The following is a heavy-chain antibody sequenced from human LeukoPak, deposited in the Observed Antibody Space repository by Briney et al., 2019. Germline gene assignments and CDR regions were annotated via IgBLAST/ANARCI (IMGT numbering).Heavy chain of an antibody. CDR1: GGSISSGDYY. V-gene: IGHV4-30-4*01. CDR2: IYYSGST. Sequence: PSETLSLTCTVSGGSISSGDYYWRWIRQPPGKGLEWIVYIYYSGSTYYNPSLKSRVTISVDTSKNQFSLKLSSVTAADTAVYYCARLYYYDSSGYWIDYWGQGTLVTVSS. D-gene: IGHD3-22*01. CDR3: ARLYYYDSSGYWIDY. J-gene: IGHJ4*02.